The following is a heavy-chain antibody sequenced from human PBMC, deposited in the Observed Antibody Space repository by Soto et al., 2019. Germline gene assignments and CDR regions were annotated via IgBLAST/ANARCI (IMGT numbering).Heavy chain of an antibody. CDR2: INQSGST. CDR3: ARTYSSSWSPFDY. V-gene: IGHV4-34*01. Sequence: QVQLQQWGAGLLKPSETLSLTCAVYGGSFSGYYWSWIRQPPGKGLEWSGEINQSGSTNYNPSLKRRVTISVDTSKNQFSLTLSSVTAADTAVYYCARTYSSSWSPFDYWGQGTLVTVSS. D-gene: IGHD6-13*01. J-gene: IGHJ4*02. CDR1: GGSFSGYY.